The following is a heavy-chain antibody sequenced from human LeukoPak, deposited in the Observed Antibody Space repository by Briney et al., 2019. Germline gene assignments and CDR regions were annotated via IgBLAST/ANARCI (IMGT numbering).Heavy chain of an antibody. J-gene: IGHJ5*02. CDR1: GGSISSYY. V-gene: IGHV4-59*12. Sequence: SETLSLTCTVSGGSISSYYWSWIRQPPGKGLEWIGYIYYSGSTNYNPSLKSRVTISVDTSKNQFSLKLTSVTAADTAVYYCARDATTAPHWFDPWGPGTLVTVSS. CDR3: ARDATTAPHWFDP. CDR2: IYYSGST. D-gene: IGHD4-11*01.